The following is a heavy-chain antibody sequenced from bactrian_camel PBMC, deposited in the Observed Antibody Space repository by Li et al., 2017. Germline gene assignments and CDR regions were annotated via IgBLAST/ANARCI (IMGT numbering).Heavy chain of an antibody. CDR1: GYTIINGC. J-gene: IGHJ4*01. CDR2: IDRWGGT. CDR3: AAARGFCTGGPTLRAYNY. D-gene: IGHD1*01. V-gene: IGHV3S57*01. Sequence: QVQLVESGGGSVQAGGSLRLSCAASGYTIINGCMGWFRQGPGKEREGVASIDRWGGTWYADSVKGRFTISKDNVKNTLFLEMNSLKPEDTAMYVCAAARGFCTGGPTLRAYNYWGQRTQVTVS.